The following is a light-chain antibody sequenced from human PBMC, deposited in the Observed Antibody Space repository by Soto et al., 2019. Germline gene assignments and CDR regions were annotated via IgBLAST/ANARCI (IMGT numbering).Light chain of an antibody. J-gene: IGKJ5*01. CDR2: AAS. CDR3: QQSYTIPIT. CDR1: EGITSF. V-gene: IGKV1-39*01. Sequence: DIQMTQSPSSLSASVGDRVTITCRASEGITSFLNWYQQKPGKAPKLLINAASNLLSGVPSRFSGSGSGTDFTLTISSLQPEDFATYYCQQSYTIPITFGQGTRLEIK.